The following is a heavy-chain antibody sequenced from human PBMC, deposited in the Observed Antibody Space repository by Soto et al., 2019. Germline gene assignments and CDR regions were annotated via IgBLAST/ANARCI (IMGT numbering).Heavy chain of an antibody. J-gene: IGHJ5*02. D-gene: IGHD6-19*01. CDR1: GDSVSSNSAA. V-gene: IGHV6-1*01. Sequence: SQTLSLTCAISGDSVSSNSAAWNWIRQSPSRGLEWLGRTYYRSKWYNDYAVSVKSRITINPDTSKNQFSLQLNSVTPEDTAVYYCAASEISSGWFWYWFDPWGQGTLVTVS. CDR3: AASEISSGWFWYWFDP. CDR2: TYYRSKWYN.